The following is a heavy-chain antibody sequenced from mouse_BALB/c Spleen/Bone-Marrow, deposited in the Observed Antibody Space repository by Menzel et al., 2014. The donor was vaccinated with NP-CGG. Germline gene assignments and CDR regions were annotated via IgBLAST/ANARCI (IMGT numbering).Heavy chain of an antibody. J-gene: IGHJ4*01. D-gene: IGHD1-1*01. Sequence: EVMLVESGGGLVQPGGSRKLSCAASGFTFSSFGMHWVRQAPEKGLEWVAYISSGSSSIYYADTVKDRFTISRDNSKNTLFLQMTSLRSEDTAMYYCARGNDQSYPMDYWGQGVSVTVSS. V-gene: IGHV5-17*02. CDR3: ARGNDQSYPMDY. CDR2: ISSGSSSI. CDR1: GFTFSSFG.